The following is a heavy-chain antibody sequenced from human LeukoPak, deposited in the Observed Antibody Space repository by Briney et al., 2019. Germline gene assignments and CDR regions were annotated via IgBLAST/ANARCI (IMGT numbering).Heavy chain of an antibody. D-gene: IGHD6-19*01. J-gene: IGHJ4*02. CDR3: ARSTRQWLVRGGTFDY. CDR1: GFTFSSYS. CDR2: ISYDGSNK. V-gene: IGHV3-30*03. Sequence: PGGSLRLSCAASGFTFSSYSMNWVRQAPGKGLEWVAVISYDGSNKYYADSVKGRFTISRDNSKNTLYLQMNSLRAEDTAVYYCARSTRQWLVRGGTFDYWGQGTLVTVSS.